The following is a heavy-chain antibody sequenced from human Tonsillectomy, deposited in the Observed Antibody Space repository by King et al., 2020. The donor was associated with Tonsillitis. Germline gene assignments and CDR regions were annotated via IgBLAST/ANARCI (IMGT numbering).Heavy chain of an antibody. V-gene: IGHV4-39*01. CDR2: INYSGSI. CDR1: GASISSRNLY. Sequence: LQLQESGPGLVKPSETLSLTCTVSGASISSRNLYWGWIRQPPGGGLGGIGIINYSGSIYYNPSLKGRVTISVDTSKNQFSLRLRSVTGADTAVYYCASSGYSGIYYFDYWGQGTLVTVSS. CDR3: ASSGYSGIYYFDY. J-gene: IGHJ4*02. D-gene: IGHD1-26*01.